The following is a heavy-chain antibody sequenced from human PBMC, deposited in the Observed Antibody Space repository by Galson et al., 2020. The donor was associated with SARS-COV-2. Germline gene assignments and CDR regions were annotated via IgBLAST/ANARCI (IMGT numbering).Heavy chain of an antibody. D-gene: IGHD3-22*01. CDR3: AKVGYYYDSSGYYDLLNWYCDH. CDR1: GFTFDDYA. J-gene: IGHJ2*01. V-gene: IGHV3-9*01. CDR2: SSWHSGSI. Sequence: LRLSCAASGFTFDDYAMHWVRQAPGKSLEWGSGSSWHSGSIDHADSVQRRFTISRDNAKSALYLQMNSLRAEDTALYYCAKVGYYYDSSGYYDLLNWYCDHWGRCTPVTFAS.